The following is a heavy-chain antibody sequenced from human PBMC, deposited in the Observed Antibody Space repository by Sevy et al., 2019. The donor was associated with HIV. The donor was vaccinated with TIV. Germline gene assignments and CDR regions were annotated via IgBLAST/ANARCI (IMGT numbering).Heavy chain of an antibody. Sequence: GGSLRLSCAASGFTFSAYWMHWVRQAPGKGLVWVSHINTDGSGTSYADSVKGRFTISRDNAKNTLYLQMNSLRVEDTAVYYCAKKGGYGSGSYYWYFDLWGRGTLVTISS. CDR2: INTDGSGT. D-gene: IGHD3-10*01. V-gene: IGHV3-74*01. J-gene: IGHJ2*01. CDR1: GFTFSAYW. CDR3: AKKGGYGSGSYYWYFDL.